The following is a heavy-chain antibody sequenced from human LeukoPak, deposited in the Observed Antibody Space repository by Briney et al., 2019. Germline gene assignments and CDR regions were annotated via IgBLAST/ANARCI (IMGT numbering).Heavy chain of an antibody. V-gene: IGHV4-34*01. J-gene: IGHJ2*01. CDR3: ARRDDYGDYEDYWYFDL. CDR2: INHSGST. CDR1: GGSFSGYY. Sequence: SETLSLIRAVYGGSFSGYYWSWIRQPPGKGLEWLREINHSGSTNYNPSLKSRVTISVDTSKNQFSLKLSSVTAADTAVYYCARRDDYGDYEDYWYFDLWGRGTLVTVSS. D-gene: IGHD4-17*01.